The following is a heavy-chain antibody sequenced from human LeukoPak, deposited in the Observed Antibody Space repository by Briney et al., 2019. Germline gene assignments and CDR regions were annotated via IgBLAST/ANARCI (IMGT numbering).Heavy chain of an antibody. Sequence: SETLSLTCTVSGGSISGYYWSWIRRPPGKGLEWIGYIYYSGSTNYNPSLKSRVTISVDTSKNQFSLKLSSVTAADTAVYYCARVLGYCSSTSCYNYYYYGMDVWAQGTTVTVSS. CDR3: ARVLGYCSSTSCYNYYYYGMDV. CDR1: GGSISGYY. V-gene: IGHV4-59*01. J-gene: IGHJ6*02. CDR2: IYYSGST. D-gene: IGHD2-2*01.